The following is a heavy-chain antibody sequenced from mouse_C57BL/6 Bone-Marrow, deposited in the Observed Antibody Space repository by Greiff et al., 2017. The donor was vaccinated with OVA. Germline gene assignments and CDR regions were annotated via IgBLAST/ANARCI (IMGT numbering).Heavy chain of an antibody. J-gene: IGHJ3*01. CDR1: GYTFTDYE. CDR3: TPGVYYGYDEDPWFAY. Sequence: QVQLQQSGAALVRPGASVTLSCKASGYTFTDYEMHWVKQTPVHGLEWIGAIDPETGGTAYNQKFKGKAILTADKSSSTAYMELRSLTSEDSAVYYCTPGVYYGYDEDPWFAYWGQGTLVTVSA. V-gene: IGHV1-15*01. D-gene: IGHD2-2*01. CDR2: IDPETGGT.